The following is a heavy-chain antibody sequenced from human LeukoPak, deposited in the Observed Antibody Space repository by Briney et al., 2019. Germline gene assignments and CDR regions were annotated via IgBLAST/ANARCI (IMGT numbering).Heavy chain of an antibody. D-gene: IGHD2-15*01. J-gene: IGHJ4*02. V-gene: IGHV1-46*01. CDR3: AKGVGYCSGGSCQQFDY. Sequence: ASVKVSCKASGYTFIKNWMHWVRQAPGQGLEWMGLINPTGTSTLYAQKFQDRVTMTRDMSTSTDYMELNSLRAEDTAVYYCAKGVGYCSGGSCQQFDYWGQGTLLTVPS. CDR2: INPTGTST. CDR1: GYTFIKNW.